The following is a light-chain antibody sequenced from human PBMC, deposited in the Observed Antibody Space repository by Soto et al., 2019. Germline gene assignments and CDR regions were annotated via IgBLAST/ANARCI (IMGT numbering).Light chain of an antibody. CDR3: CSYAGTYTWV. J-gene: IGLJ3*02. CDR2: DVS. Sequence: QSALTQPPSVSGSPGQSVTFSCTGTSSDVGAYNHVSWYQQHPGTAPKLLINDVSNRPSGVPDRFSGSKSGNTASLTISGLQAEDEADYYCCSYAGTYTWVFGGGTKLTVL. CDR1: SSDVGAYNH. V-gene: IGLV2-11*01.